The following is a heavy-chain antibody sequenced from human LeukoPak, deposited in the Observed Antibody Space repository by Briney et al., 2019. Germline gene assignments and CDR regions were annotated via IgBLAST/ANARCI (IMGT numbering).Heavy chain of an antibody. CDR1: GGTFSSYA. D-gene: IGHD3-22*01. CDR3: ATWRDYYYDSSGSHMDFDY. CDR2: IIPIFGTA. Sequence: ASVKVPCKASGGTFSSYAISWVRQAPGQGLELMGGIIPIFGTANYAQKFQGRVTITTDESTSTAYMELSSLRSEDTAVYYCATWRDYYYDSSGSHMDFDYWGQGTLVTVSS. J-gene: IGHJ4*02. V-gene: IGHV1-69*05.